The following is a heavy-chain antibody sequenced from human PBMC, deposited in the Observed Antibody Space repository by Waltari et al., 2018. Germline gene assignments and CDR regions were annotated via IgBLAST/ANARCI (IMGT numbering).Heavy chain of an antibody. Sequence: QVQLVQSGAEVKKPGASVKVSCKASGYTFTSYAMHWVRQAPGQRLEWMGWINAGNGNTKYSQKFQGRVTITRDTSASTAYMELSSLRSEDTAVYYCARSLRFLEWLGDFDPWGQGTLVTVSS. CDR1: GYTFTSYA. V-gene: IGHV1-3*01. CDR3: ARSLRFLEWLGDFDP. D-gene: IGHD3-3*01. CDR2: INAGNGNT. J-gene: IGHJ5*02.